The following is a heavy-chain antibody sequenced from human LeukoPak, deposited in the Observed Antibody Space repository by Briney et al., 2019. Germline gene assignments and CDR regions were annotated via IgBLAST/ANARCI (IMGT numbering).Heavy chain of an antibody. CDR2: IYYSGST. CDR1: GDSISSYY. J-gene: IGHJ4*02. D-gene: IGHD3-22*01. Sequence: PSETLSLTCNVSGDSISSYYWSWLRQPPGQELQWIGYIYYSGSTKYNPSLQSRVTLSVDTSKNLFFLNMNSMTAADTAVYSCARGDGYYLDYWGPGTLVTVSS. V-gene: IGHV4-59*01. CDR3: ARGDGYYLDY.